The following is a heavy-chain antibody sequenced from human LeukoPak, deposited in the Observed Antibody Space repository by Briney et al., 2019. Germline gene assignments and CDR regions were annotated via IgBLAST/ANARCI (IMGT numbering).Heavy chain of an antibody. CDR3: TRDGPKEQWLVPYYFDY. CDR2: IRSKAYGGTT. Sequence: GGSLRLSCTASGFTFGDYAMSWFRQAPGKGLEWVGFIRSKAYGGTTEYAASVKGRFTISRDDSKSIAYLQMNSLKTEDTAVYYCTRDGPKEQWLVPYYFDYWGQGTLVTVSS. CDR1: GFTFGDYA. J-gene: IGHJ4*02. V-gene: IGHV3-49*03. D-gene: IGHD6-19*01.